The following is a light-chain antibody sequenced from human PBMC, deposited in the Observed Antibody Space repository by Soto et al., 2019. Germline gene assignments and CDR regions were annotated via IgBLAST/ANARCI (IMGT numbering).Light chain of an antibody. V-gene: IGKV1-5*01. J-gene: IGKJ4*01. Sequence: DIQLTQSPSTLSASVRDRLTITCRASQSISTSLAWYQQKPGSAPQLLYYASSTLEPGVPSRFRGSGSGTEFTLTISSLQPDDSANYYCQQYNTFLTFGGGTKVAIK. CDR2: ASS. CDR1: QSISTS. CDR3: QQYNTFLT.